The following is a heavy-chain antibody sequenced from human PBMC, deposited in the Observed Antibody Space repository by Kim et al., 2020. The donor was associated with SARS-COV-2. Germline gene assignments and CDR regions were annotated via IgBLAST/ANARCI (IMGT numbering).Heavy chain of an antibody. V-gene: IGHV6-1*01. CDR1: CGSVSSDSAA. CDR3: VRDGPLSAWHFDL. J-gene: IGHJ2*01. Sequence: SQTLSLTCAISCGSVSSDSAAWNWIRQSPSRGLEWLGRTYYRSKWYYEYAVSVKSRIIINPDTSRNQFSLQLNSVTPEDTAVYYCVRDGPLSAWHFDLWGRGTLVSVSS. CDR2: TYYRSKWYY.